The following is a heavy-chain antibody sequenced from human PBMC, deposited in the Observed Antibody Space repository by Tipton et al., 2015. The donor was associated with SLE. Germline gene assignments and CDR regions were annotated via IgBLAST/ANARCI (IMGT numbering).Heavy chain of an antibody. CDR2: INHSGST. V-gene: IGHV4-34*01. CDR1: GGSFSGYY. J-gene: IGHJ3*02. D-gene: IGHD6-19*01. CDR3: ARGGRSGWYSAFDI. Sequence: TLSLTCAVYGGSFSGYYWSWIRQPPGKGLEWIGEINHSGSTNCNPSLKSRVTISVDTSKNQFSLKPSSVTAADTAVYYCARGGRSGWYSAFDIWGQGTMVTVSS.